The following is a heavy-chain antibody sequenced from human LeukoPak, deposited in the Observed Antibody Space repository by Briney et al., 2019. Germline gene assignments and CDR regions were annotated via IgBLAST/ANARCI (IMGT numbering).Heavy chain of an antibody. CDR3: ARVGRTKVATMAY. D-gene: IGHD5-12*01. Sequence: ASVKVSCKASGYTFTNYGISWVRQAPGQGLEWMGWISGSSENTDSAQKFQGRVTMTTDTSTSTAYMELRNLRSDDTATYYCARVGRTKVATMAYWGQGTLVTVTS. CDR1: GYTFTNYG. V-gene: IGHV1-18*01. CDR2: ISGSSENT. J-gene: IGHJ4*02.